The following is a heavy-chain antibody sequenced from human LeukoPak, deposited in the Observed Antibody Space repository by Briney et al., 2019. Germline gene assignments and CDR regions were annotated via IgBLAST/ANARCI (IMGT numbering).Heavy chain of an antibody. CDR2: ISWNRGSI. J-gene: IGHJ4*02. CDR3: AKDMYSGFDSSGYYDY. Sequence: GGSLRLSCAASGFTFDDYAMHWVRQAPGKGLEWVSAISWNRGSIVYADSVKGRFTISRDNAKSSLYLQTNSLRAEDTALYYCAKDMYSGFDSSGYYDYWGQGTLVTVSS. V-gene: IGHV3-9*01. D-gene: IGHD3-22*01. CDR1: GFTFDDYA.